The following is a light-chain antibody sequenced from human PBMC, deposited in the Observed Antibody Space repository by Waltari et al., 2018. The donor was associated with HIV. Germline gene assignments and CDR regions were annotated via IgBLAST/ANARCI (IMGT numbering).Light chain of an antibody. CDR3: CAYAGSTTYVI. J-gene: IGLJ2*01. V-gene: IGLV2-23*02. Sequence: QSALTQPASVSGSPGKSITISCTGTRRAVGGSHLLSWYQQHPGKAPKLMIYEVSKRPSGVSNRFSGSKSCNTASLTISGLQAEDEADYYCCAYAGSTTYVIFGGGTKLTVL. CDR1: RRAVGGSHL. CDR2: EVS.